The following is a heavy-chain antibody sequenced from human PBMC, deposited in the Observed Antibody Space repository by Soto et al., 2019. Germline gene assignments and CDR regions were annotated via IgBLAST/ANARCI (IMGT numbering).Heavy chain of an antibody. CDR3: ARCSSTSCYNGMDV. D-gene: IGHD2-2*02. CDR1: GGTFSSYT. V-gene: IGHV1-69*02. Sequence: QVQLVQSGAEVKKPGSSVKVSCKASGGTFSSYTISWVRQAPGQGLEWMGRIIPILGIANYAQKFQGRVPITADKSASTAYMEQGSLRTEDTAVYYCARCSSTSCYNGMDVWGQGTTVTVSS. CDR2: IIPILGIA. J-gene: IGHJ6*02.